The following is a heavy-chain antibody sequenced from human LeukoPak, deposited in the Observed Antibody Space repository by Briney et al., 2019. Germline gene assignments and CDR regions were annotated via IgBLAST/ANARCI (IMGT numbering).Heavy chain of an antibody. CDR1: GFTFSSYG. J-gene: IGHJ3*02. V-gene: IGHV3-30*02. D-gene: IGHD2-2*01. Sequence: GGPLRLSCAASGFTFSSYGMHWVRQAPGKGLEWVAFIRYDGSNKYYADSVKGRFTISRDNSKNTLYLQMNSLRAEDTAVYYCAKGSVVPAAIGVPAFDIWGQGTMVTVSS. CDR3: AKGSVVPAAIGVPAFDI. CDR2: IRYDGSNK.